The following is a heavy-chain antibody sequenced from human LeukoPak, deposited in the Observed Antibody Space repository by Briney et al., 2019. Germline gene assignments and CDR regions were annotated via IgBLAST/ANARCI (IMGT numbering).Heavy chain of an antibody. J-gene: IGHJ4*02. CDR3: ATRIAANRGFDY. D-gene: IGHD6-6*01. V-gene: IGHV1-18*04. CDR1: GYTFTDYY. CDR2: ISAYNGNT. Sequence: ASVKVSCKASGYTFTDYYIHWVRQAPGQGLEWMGWISAYNGNTNYAQKLQGRVTMTTDTSTSTAYMELRSLRSEDTAVYYCATRIAANRGFDYWGQGTLVTVSS.